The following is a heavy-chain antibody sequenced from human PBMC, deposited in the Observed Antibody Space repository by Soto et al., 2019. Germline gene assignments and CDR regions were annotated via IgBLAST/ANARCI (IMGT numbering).Heavy chain of an antibody. D-gene: IGHD2-15*01. CDR2: ISGSGGST. CDR3: AKVRDIVAVVAATDAGFDY. Sequence: EVQLLESGGGLVQPGGSLRLSCAASGFTFSSYAMSWVRQAPGKGLEWVSAISGSGGSTYYADSVKGRFTISRDNSKNTLYLQMNSLRAEDTAVYYCAKVRDIVAVVAATDAGFDYWGQGTLVTVSS. CDR1: GFTFSSYA. J-gene: IGHJ4*02. V-gene: IGHV3-23*01.